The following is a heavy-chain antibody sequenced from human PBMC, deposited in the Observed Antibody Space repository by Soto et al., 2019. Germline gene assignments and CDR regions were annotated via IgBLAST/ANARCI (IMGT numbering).Heavy chain of an antibody. CDR2: IYYSGST. J-gene: IGHJ5*02. CDR1: GGSVSSGSYY. D-gene: IGHD4-4*01. V-gene: IGHV4-61*01. Sequence: QVQLQESGPGLVKPSETLSLTCTVSGGSVSSGSYYWSWIRQPPGKGLEWIGYIYYSGSTNYNPSLKRRVTSSVDTSKNPFSLKLRSVTAADTAVYYCARVGATVTNSWFDPWGQGTLVTVSS. CDR3: ARVGATVTNSWFDP.